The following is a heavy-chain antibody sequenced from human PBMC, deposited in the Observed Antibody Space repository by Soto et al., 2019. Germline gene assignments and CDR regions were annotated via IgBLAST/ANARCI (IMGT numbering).Heavy chain of an antibody. J-gene: IGHJ4*02. CDR2: ISAYNGNT. D-gene: IGHD6-13*01. V-gene: IGHV1-18*01. Sequence: ASVKVSCKAPGYTFTSYGISWVRQAPGQGLEWMGWISAYNGNTNYAQKLQGRVTMTTDTSTSTAYMELRSLRSDDTAVYYCARDWEAAGPFNYWGQGTLLTVSS. CDR1: GYTFTSYG. CDR3: ARDWEAAGPFNY.